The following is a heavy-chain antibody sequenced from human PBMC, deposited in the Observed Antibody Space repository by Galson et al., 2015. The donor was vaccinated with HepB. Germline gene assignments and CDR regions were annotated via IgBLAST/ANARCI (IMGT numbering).Heavy chain of an antibody. V-gene: IGHV1-18*01. CDR1: GYTFTNYG. CDR3: ARARYSTSPPDY. J-gene: IGHJ4*02. Sequence: SVKVSCKASGYTFTNYGINWVRQAPGQGLEWMGWISGYNVNTNYAQKLQDRVTVTTDTSTRTAYMELRSLRSDDTAVYYCARARYSTSPPDYWGQGTLVTVSS. D-gene: IGHD1-26*01. CDR2: ISGYNVNT.